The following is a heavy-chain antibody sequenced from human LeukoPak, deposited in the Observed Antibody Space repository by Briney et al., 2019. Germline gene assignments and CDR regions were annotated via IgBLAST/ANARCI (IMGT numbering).Heavy chain of an antibody. V-gene: IGHV3-30*18. D-gene: IGHD5-12*01. CDR1: GFTFSSYG. Sequence: GGSLRLSCAASGFTFSSYGMHWVRQAPGKGLEWVAVISYDGSNKYYADSVKGRFTISRDNSKNTLYLQMNSLRAEDTAVYYCVKEGKHIVATITRGLDYWGQGTLVTVSS. J-gene: IGHJ4*02. CDR3: VKEGKHIVATITRGLDY. CDR2: ISYDGSNK.